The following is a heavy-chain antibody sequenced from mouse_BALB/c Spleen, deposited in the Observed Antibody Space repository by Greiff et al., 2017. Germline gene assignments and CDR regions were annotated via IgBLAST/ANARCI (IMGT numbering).Heavy chain of an antibody. CDR2: IRLKSDNYAT. V-gene: IGHV6-6*02. J-gene: IGHJ2*01. Sequence: EVKLVESGGGLVQPGGSMKLSCVASGFTFSSYWMSWVRQSPEKGLEWVAEIRLKSDNYATHYAESVKGKFTISRDDSKSRLYLQMNSLRAEDTGIYYCTADYYFDYWGQGTTLTVSS. CDR1: GFTFSSYW. D-gene: IGHD2-4*01. CDR3: TADYYFDY.